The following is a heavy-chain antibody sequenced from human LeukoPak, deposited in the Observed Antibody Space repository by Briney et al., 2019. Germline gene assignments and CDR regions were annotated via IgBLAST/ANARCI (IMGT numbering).Heavy chain of an antibody. CDR1: GFTFSSYG. J-gene: IGHJ4*02. Sequence: GGSLRLSCAASGFTFSSYGMHWVRQAPGKELEWVAFIRYDGSNKYYADSVKGRFTISRDNSKNTLYLQMNSLRAEDTAVYYCAKDLFSRWDFWSTFDFWGQGTLVTVSS. CDR2: IRYDGSNK. CDR3: AKDLFSRWDFWSTFDF. V-gene: IGHV3-30*02. D-gene: IGHD3-3*01.